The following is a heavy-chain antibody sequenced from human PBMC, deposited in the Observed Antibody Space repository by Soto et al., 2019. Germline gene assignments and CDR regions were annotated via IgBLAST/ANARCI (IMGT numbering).Heavy chain of an antibody. Sequence: QVQLQESGPGLVKPSGTLSLTCTVSGGSISSDNWWGWVRQPPGKGLEYIGQIYPTGTTNYIPSLQSRVTMSVDRSQHQFSLRLTSVTAADTAVYYCARLMTAVTTTFDYWGQGTLVTVSS. CDR3: ARLMTAVTTTFDY. J-gene: IGHJ4*02. CDR2: IYPTGTT. CDR1: GGSISSDNW. V-gene: IGHV4-4*02. D-gene: IGHD4-17*01.